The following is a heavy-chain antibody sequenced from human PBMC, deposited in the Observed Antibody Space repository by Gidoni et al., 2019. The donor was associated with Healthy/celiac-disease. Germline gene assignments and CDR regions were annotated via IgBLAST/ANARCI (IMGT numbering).Heavy chain of an antibody. CDR1: GFTFRSYG. CDR3: AKDQGVEGTGIN. J-gene: IGHJ4*02. CDR2: ISYDGSNK. D-gene: IGHD1-1*01. Sequence: QVQLVESGGGVVQPGRSLRLSCAASGFTFRSYGMHWVRQAPGKGLEWVAVISYDGSNKYYADSVKGRFTISRDNSKNTLYLQMNSLRAEDTAVYYCAKDQGVEGTGINWGQGTLVTVSS. V-gene: IGHV3-30*18.